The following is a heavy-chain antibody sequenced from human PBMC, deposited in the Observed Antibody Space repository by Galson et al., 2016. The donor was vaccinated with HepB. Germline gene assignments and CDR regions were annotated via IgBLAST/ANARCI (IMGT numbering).Heavy chain of an antibody. CDR2: TMGRGGAA. CDR1: GFTSSTYA. D-gene: IGHD6-19*01. V-gene: IGHV3-23*01. Sequence: SLRLSCAASGFTSSTYAMAWVCQAPGKGLQCVASTMGRGGAAHYADTVKGRFTISRDNSNNPLYLQLDSLRAEATAVYYCAIGLSGWPFWNFDLWGRGTLVTVSS. CDR3: AIGLSGWPFWNFDL. J-gene: IGHJ2*01.